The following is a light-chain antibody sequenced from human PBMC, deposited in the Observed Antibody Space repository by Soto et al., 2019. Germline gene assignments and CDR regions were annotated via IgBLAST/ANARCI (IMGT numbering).Light chain of an antibody. Sequence: QSVLTQPASVSGSPGQSITISCTGTTSDVGGYSFVSWYQLHPGKAPKLMIYEVSNRPSGVSNRFSGSKSGNTASLTISGLRAEDESDYYCSSYTTSGTRVFGTGTKLTVL. V-gene: IGLV2-14*01. J-gene: IGLJ1*01. CDR3: SSYTTSGTRV. CDR1: TSDVGGYSF. CDR2: EVS.